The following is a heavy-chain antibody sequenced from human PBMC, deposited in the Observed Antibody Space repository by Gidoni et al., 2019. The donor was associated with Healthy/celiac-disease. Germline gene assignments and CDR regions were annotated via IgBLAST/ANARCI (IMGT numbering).Heavy chain of an antibody. Sequence: QVQLQQWGAGLLKPSETLSLTCAVYGGSFSGYYWSWIRQPPGKGLEWIGEINHSGSTNYNPSLKSRVTISVDTSKNQFSLKLSSVTAADTAVYYCAINYYDSTSPLDVWGQGTTVTVSS. D-gene: IGHD3-22*01. CDR1: GGSFSGYY. CDR3: AINYYDSTSPLDV. CDR2: INHSGST. J-gene: IGHJ6*02. V-gene: IGHV4-34*01.